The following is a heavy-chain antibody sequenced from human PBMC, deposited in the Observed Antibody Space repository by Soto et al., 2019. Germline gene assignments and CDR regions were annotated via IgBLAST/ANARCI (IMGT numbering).Heavy chain of an antibody. Sequence: LSLTCAVSGVSISSGNWWTWVRQTPQRGLEYIGEIFHDGTANYYPSFERRVAISVDTSKNQFSLKLTSVTAADTAIYFCARLVYETRLNYMYFDFWGQGALVPVSP. CDR3: ARLVYETRLNYMYFDF. V-gene: IGHV4-4*01. J-gene: IGHJ4*02. CDR1: GVSISSGNW. CDR2: IFHDGTA. D-gene: IGHD2-8*01.